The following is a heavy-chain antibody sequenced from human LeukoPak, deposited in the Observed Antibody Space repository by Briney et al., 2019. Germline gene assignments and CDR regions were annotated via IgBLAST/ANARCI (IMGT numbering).Heavy chain of an antibody. CDR3: ARDRLGESDAFDI. CDR1: GFTFSSYA. CDR2: ISSSAGNT. J-gene: IGHJ3*02. V-gene: IGHV3-23*01. Sequence: GGSLRLSCAASGFTFSSYAISWVRQAPGKGLEWVSGISSSAGNTNYADSVKGRFTISRDNSKNTLYLQMNSLRAEDTAVYYCARDRLGESDAFDIWGQGTMVTVSS.